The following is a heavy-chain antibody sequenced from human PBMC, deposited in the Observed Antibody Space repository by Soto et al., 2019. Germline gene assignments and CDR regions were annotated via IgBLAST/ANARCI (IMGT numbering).Heavy chain of an antibody. V-gene: IGHV3-23*01. CDR2: ISGSGGST. D-gene: IGHD6-19*01. J-gene: IGHJ3*02. CDR3: AKERSIAVAAHDAFAI. Sequence: GGSLRLCCAASGFTFSSYAMSWVRQAPGKGLEWVSAISGSGGSTYYADSVKGRFTISRDNSKNTLYLQMNSLRAEDTAVYYCAKERSIAVAAHDAFAIWGQGTMVTVSS. CDR1: GFTFSSYA.